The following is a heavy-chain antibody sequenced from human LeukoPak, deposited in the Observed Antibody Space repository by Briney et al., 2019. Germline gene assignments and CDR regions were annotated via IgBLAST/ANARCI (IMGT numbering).Heavy chain of an antibody. Sequence: ASVKVSCKASGYTFTSYGISWVRQAPGQGLEWMGWISAYNGNTNYAQKLQGRVTMTTDTSPSTAYMELRSLRSDDTAVYYCARVSCSGGSCYSDFDYWGQGTLVTVSS. CDR3: ARVSCSGGSCYSDFDY. CDR1: GYTFTSYG. D-gene: IGHD2-15*01. CDR2: ISAYNGNT. J-gene: IGHJ4*02. V-gene: IGHV1-18*01.